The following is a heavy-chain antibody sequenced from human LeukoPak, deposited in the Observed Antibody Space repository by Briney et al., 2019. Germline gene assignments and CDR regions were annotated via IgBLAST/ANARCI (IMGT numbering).Heavy chain of an antibody. CDR3: AKETGGSLDY. V-gene: IGHV3-23*01. CDR2: ISGSGSST. CDR1: GFTFTSYA. Sequence: GGALRLSCAASGFTFTSYAMSWVRQAPGEGLEWVSAISGSGSSTYYADSVKGRFTISRDKSKNTLYLQMNSLRAEDTAVYYCAKETGGSLDYWGQGTLVTVSS. D-gene: IGHD1-14*01. J-gene: IGHJ4*02.